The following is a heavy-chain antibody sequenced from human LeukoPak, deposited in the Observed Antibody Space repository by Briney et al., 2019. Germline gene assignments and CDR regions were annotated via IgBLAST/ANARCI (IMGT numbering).Heavy chain of an antibody. D-gene: IGHD5-24*01. CDR2: INHSGST. V-gene: IGHV4-39*07. Sequence: SETLSLTCTVSGGSISSGGYYWSWIRQPPGKGLEWIGEINHSGSTNYNPSLKSRVTISVDTSKNQFSLKLSSVTAADTAVYYCARTGNGWLHQGLGPYYFDYWGQGTLVTVSS. CDR1: GGSISSGGYY. J-gene: IGHJ4*02. CDR3: ARTGNGWLHQGLGPYYFDY.